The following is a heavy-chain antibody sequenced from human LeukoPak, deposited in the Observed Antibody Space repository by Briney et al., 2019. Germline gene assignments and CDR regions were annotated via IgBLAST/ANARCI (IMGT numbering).Heavy chain of an antibody. CDR1: GYTLTELS. J-gene: IGHJ4*02. V-gene: IGHV1-24*01. CDR2: FDPEDGET. D-gene: IGHD4-17*01. CDR3: ARDMGSVTTLFY. Sequence: ASVKVSCKVSGYTLTELSMHWVRQAPGKGLEWMGGFDPEDGETIYAQKFQGRVTMTEDTSTDTAYMELRSLRSDDTAVYYCARDMGSVTTLFYWGQGTLVTVSS.